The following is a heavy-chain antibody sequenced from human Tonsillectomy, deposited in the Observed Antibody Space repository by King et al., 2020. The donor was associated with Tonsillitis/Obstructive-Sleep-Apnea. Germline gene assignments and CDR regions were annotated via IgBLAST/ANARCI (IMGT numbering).Heavy chain of an antibody. CDR1: GFTFSTYG. CDR3: AKEKDRMVATAFDY. J-gene: IGHJ4*02. Sequence: VQLVESGGGVVQPGRSLRLSCAASGFTFSTYGMHWVRQAPGKGLEWVAVISYDGRNKNYADSVKGRFTISRDNSKNTLYLQMNSLRAEDTAVYYCAKEKDRMVATAFDYLGQGTLVTVSS. CDR2: ISYDGRNK. D-gene: IGHD5-12*01. V-gene: IGHV3-30*18.